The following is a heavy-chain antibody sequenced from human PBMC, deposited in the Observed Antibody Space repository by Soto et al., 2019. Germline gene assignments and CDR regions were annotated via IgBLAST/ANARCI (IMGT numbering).Heavy chain of an antibody. J-gene: IGHJ5*02. CDR3: ARGYCSSTICYIWDNWFDP. V-gene: IGHV4-59*01. D-gene: IGHD2-2*02. Sequence: PSETLSLTCTVSGGSISSYYWSWIRQPPGKGLERIGYIYYSGRTNYNPSLKSRVTISVDTSKNQFSLKLSSVTAADTAVYYCARGYCSSTICYIWDNWFDPWGQGTLVTVSS. CDR2: IYYSGRT. CDR1: GGSISSYY.